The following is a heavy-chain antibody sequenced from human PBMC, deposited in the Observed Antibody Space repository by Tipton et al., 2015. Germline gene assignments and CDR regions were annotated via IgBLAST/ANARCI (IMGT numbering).Heavy chain of an antibody. CDR1: GYTFTTYY. D-gene: IGHD3-3*01. CDR3: ARLRFATFGVGPNFYYGMDV. J-gene: IGHJ6*02. CDR2: IIPNSDTP. V-gene: IGHV1-69*01. Sequence: QVQLVQSGAEVKKPGASVKVSCKASGYTFTTYYMHWVRQAPGQGLEWMGGIIPNSDTPNYAQKLQGRVTITADESTSTAYMELSSLRSDDTAVYYCARLRFATFGVGPNFYYGMDVWGQGTTVTVSS.